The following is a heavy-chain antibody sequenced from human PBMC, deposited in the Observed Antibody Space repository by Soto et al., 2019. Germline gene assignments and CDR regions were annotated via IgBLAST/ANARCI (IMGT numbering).Heavy chain of an antibody. CDR2: IAYDGSNA. CDR3: ARGDREDILVVVGARPGEDGIDI. CDR1: GFTFRNYA. D-gene: IGHD2-15*01. V-gene: IGHV3-30-3*01. J-gene: IGHJ6*02. Sequence: QVQLVESGGGVVQPGGSLRLSCAASGFTFRNYAMHWVRQAPGKGLECLAVIAYDGSNAFYRDSVKGRFTISRDNSKNTVYLHMNSLRSEDTGVYYCARGDREDILVVVGARPGEDGIDIWGQGTTVTVSS.